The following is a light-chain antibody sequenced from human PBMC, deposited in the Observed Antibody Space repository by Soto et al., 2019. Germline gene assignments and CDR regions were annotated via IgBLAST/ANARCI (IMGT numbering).Light chain of an antibody. Sequence: QSVLTQPPSVSGAPGQRVTISCTGSSSNIGAGYDVHWYQQLPGTDPKLLIYGNSNRPSGVPDRVSGAKSGTSASLAITGLQAEDEAEYYCHSYDSSLNGGVFVVGTQLTVL. J-gene: IGLJ3*02. CDR3: HSYDSSLNGGV. CDR1: SSNIGAGYD. CDR2: GNS. V-gene: IGLV1-40*01.